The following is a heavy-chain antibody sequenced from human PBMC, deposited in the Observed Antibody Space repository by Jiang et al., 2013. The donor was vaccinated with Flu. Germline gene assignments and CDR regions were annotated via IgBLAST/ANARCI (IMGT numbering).Heavy chain of an antibody. V-gene: IGHV4-34*01. CDR3: ARGHYYDSSGYFDY. CDR2: INHSGST. D-gene: IGHD3-22*01. J-gene: IGHJ4*02. CDR1: GGSFSGYY. Sequence: SETLSLTCAVYGGSFSGYYWSWIRQPPGKGLEWIGEINHSGSTNYNPSLKSRVTISVDTSKNQFSLKLSSVTAADTAVYYCARGHYYDSSGYFDYWGQGTLVTVSS.